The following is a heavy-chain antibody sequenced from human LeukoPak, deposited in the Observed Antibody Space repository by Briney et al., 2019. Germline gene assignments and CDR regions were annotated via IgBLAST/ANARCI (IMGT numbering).Heavy chain of an antibody. V-gene: IGHV1-18*01. CDR2: ISAYNGNT. Sequence: ASVKVSCKASGYTFTSYGISWVRQAPGQGLEWMGWISAYNGNTNYAQKLQGRVTMTTDTSTSTAYMELRSLRSDDTAVYYCARWIQALYCYYMDVWGKGTTVTVSS. D-gene: IGHD5-18*01. J-gene: IGHJ6*03. CDR1: GYTFTSYG. CDR3: ARWIQALYCYYMDV.